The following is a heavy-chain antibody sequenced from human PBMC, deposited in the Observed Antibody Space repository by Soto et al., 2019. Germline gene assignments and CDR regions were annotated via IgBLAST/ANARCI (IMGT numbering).Heavy chain of an antibody. CDR3: ARVGDGYTRGYAFDI. J-gene: IGHJ3*02. V-gene: IGHV3-53*01. Sequence: PGGSLRLSCAASGFTVSSNYMSWVRQAPGKGLEWVSVIYSGGSTYYADSVKGRFTISRDNSKNTLYLQMNSLRAEDTAVYYCARVGDGYTRGYAFDIWGQGTMVTVSS. CDR2: IYSGGST. D-gene: IGHD5-12*01. CDR1: GFTVSSNY.